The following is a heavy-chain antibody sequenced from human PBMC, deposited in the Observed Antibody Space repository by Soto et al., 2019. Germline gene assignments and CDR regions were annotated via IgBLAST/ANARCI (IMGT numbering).Heavy chain of an antibody. CDR2: ISGSGGST. CDR3: AKAEIAVAGSSFYYYYMDV. CDR1: GFTFSSYA. V-gene: IGHV3-23*01. D-gene: IGHD6-19*01. J-gene: IGHJ6*03. Sequence: GGSLRLSCAASGFTFSSYAMSWVRQAPGKGLEWVSAISGSGGSTYYADSVKGRFTISRDNSKNTLYLQMNSLRAEDTAVYYCAKAEIAVAGSSFYYYYMDVWGKGTTVTVSS.